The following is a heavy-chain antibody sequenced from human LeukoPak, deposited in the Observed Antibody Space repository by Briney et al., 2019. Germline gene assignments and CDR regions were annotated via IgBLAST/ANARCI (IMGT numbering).Heavy chain of an antibody. V-gene: IGHV1-18*01. CDR2: TSAHNDDT. Sequence: GASVKVSCKASGYTFTSYGISWVRQAPGQGLEWMGWTSAHNDDTNYAETLQGRLTMATDISTSTAYMKLTSLRSDDTAVYYCARDWDSRNDYFDPWGQGTLVIVSS. J-gene: IGHJ4*02. D-gene: IGHD1-1*01. CDR3: ARDWDSRNDYFDP. CDR1: GYTFTSYG.